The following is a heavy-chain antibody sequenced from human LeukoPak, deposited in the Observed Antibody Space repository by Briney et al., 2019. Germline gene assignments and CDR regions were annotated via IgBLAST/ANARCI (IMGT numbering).Heavy chain of an antibody. V-gene: IGHV5-51*01. CDR1: GYSFTSYW. J-gene: IGHJ4*02. CDR3: ARQERYSSSWYVY. CDR2: IYPGDSDT. D-gene: IGHD6-13*01. Sequence: RGESLKISCKGPGYSFTSYWIGWVRQMPGKGLEWMGIIYPGDSDTRYSPSFQGQVTISADKSISTAYLQWSSLKASDTAMYYCARQERYSSSWYVYWGQGTLVTVSS.